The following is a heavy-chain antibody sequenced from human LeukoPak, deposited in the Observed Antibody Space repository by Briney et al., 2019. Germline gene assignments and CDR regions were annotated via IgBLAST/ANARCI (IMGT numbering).Heavy chain of an antibody. V-gene: IGHV4-4*07. D-gene: IGHD6-13*01. Sequence: LETLSLTCTVSGGSISTYYWSWVRLPAGKGLEWIGRIYTSGSTNYNPSLKSRVTMSVDTSKNQFSLKLSSVTAADTAVYYCARAGSPGIVAAPFDYWGQGTLVTVSS. CDR3: ARAGSPGIVAAPFDY. CDR1: GGSISTYY. CDR2: IYTSGST. J-gene: IGHJ4*02.